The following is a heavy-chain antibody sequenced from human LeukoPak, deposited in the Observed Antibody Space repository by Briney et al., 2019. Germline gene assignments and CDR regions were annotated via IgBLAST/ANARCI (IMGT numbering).Heavy chain of an antibody. CDR3: ARHQGHRDGYNAPMYYFDY. CDR1: GGSISSYY. D-gene: IGHD5-24*01. J-gene: IGHJ4*02. Sequence: PSETLSLTCTVSGGSISSYYWSWIRQPPGKGLEWIGYIYYSGSTNYNPSLKSRVTISVDTSKNQFSLKLSSVTAADTAVYYCARHQGHRDGYNAPMYYFDYWGQGTLVTVSS. V-gene: IGHV4-59*08. CDR2: IYYSGST.